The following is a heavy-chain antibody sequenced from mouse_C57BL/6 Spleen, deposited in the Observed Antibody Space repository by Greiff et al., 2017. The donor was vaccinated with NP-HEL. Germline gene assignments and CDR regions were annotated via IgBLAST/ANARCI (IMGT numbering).Heavy chain of an antibody. CDR2: IDPSDSYT. CDR1: GYTFTSYW. CDR3: ARPGVTTGGRYFDV. V-gene: IGHV1-69*01. J-gene: IGHJ1*03. D-gene: IGHD2-12*01. Sequence: QVQLQQPGAELVMPGASVKLSCKASGYTFTSYWMHWVKQRPGQGLEWIGEIDPSDSYTNYNQKFKGKSTLTVDKSSSTAYMQLSSLTSEDSAVYYCARPGVTTGGRYFDVWGTGTTVTVSS.